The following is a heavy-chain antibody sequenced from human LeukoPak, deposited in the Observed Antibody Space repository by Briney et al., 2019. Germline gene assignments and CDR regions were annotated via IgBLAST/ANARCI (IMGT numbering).Heavy chain of an antibody. J-gene: IGHJ5*02. CDR1: GGTFSSYA. V-gene: IGHV1-69*13. CDR3: ARDRCSSTRCYALYNWFDP. Sequence: SVKVSCKASGGTFSSYAISWVRQAPGQGLEWMGGIIPIFGTANYAQKFQGRVTITADESTSTAYMELSSLRSEDTAVYYCARDRCSSTRCYALYNWFDPWGQGTLVTVSS. CDR2: IIPIFGTA. D-gene: IGHD2-2*01.